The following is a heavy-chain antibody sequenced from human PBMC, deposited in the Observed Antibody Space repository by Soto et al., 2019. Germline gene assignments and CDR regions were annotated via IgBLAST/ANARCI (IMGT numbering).Heavy chain of an antibody. Sequence: SQTLSLTCAITGDSVSSNSAGWSWVRQSPSRGLEWLGRTYYRSKWYYEYAVSVRGRITINPDTSKNQYSLQLNSVTPEDTAVYYCANWDKYYYDSSGYCFDYWGQGTLVTVSS. J-gene: IGHJ4*02. CDR1: GDSVSSNSAG. CDR2: TYYRSKWYY. CDR3: ANWDKYYYDSSGYCFDY. V-gene: IGHV6-1*01. D-gene: IGHD3-22*01.